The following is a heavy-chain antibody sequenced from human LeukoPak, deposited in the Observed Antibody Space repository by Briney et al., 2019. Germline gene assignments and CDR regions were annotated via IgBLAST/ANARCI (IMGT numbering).Heavy chain of an antibody. CDR1: GYTFTGYY. J-gene: IGHJ5*02. CDR2: INPNSGGT. D-gene: IGHD3-16*01. Sequence: ASVKVSCKASGYTFTGYYMHWVRQAPGQGLEWMGWINPNSGGTNYAQKFQGRVTMTRDTSISTAYMELSRLRSDDTAVYYCASRGNYDYVWGSFFPWGQGTLVTVSS. CDR3: ASRGNYDYVWGSFFP. V-gene: IGHV1-2*02.